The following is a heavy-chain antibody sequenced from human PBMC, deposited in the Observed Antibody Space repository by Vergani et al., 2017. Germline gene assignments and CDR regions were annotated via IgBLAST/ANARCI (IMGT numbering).Heavy chain of an antibody. V-gene: IGHV5-10-1*03. J-gene: IGHJ4*02. CDR2: IDPSDYYT. CDR1: GYSFTSYW. CDR3: ARHKWMVQYPFDY. D-gene: IGHD6-19*01. Sequence: DVQLVQSGAEVKKPGESLRISCKGSGYSFTSYWISWVRQMTGKGLEWMGRIDPSDYYTNYSPSLQGHVTISADKSIRTAYLQWSSLKDSDIAMYYCARHKWMVQYPFDYWGQGALVTVSS.